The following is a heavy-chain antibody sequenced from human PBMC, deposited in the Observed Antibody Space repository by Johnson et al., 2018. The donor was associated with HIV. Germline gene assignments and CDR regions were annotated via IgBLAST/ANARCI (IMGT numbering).Heavy chain of an antibody. CDR3: AREGESLLDAFDI. J-gene: IGHJ3*02. D-gene: IGHD3-16*01. V-gene: IGHV3-23*04. CDR2: ISSSGGDT. CDR1: GFTFSNYA. Sequence: VQLVESGGGLVQPGGSLRLSCAASGFTFSNYAMTWVRQVAGKGLEWVSAISSSGGDTYSADSVKGRFTISRDNSKNTLYLQMISLRTEDTAVYYCAREGESLLDAFDIWGQGTMVTVSA.